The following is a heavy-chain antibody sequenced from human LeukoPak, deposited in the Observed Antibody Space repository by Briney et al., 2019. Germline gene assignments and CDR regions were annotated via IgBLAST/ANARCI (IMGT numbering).Heavy chain of an antibody. Sequence: PGGSLRLSCAASEFIFTKYAITWVRQAPGKGLEWVSTISGSDDSTYYADSVKGRFTISRDNSRNTLYLQMNSLRVEDSAVYYCGKERSGSGLGSEERGQGTLVTVSS. J-gene: IGHJ4*02. CDR3: GKERSGSGLGSEE. V-gene: IGHV3-23*01. CDR2: ISGSDDST. D-gene: IGHD3-10*01. CDR1: EFIFTKYA.